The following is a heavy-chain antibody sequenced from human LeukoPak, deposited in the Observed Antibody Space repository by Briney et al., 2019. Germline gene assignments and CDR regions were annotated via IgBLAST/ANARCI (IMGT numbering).Heavy chain of an antibody. V-gene: IGHV3-30*02. CDR3: AAAGLGVAHWIAS. D-gene: IGHD2-15*01. CDR1: GVSLSSYG. Sequence: GGSLRLSYLVSGVSLSSYGMHWVRQAPGRGLEWLAWLPYDGSYNLTAASLKGRFAISKDISKNTLYLDMDSLTVEDTAVYYCAAAGLGVAHWIASWGQGTLVIVSS. J-gene: IGHJ5*01. CDR2: LPYDGSYN.